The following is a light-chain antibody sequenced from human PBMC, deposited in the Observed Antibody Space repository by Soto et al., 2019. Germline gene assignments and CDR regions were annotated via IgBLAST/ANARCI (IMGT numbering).Light chain of an antibody. J-gene: IGLJ2*01. Sequence: QSVLTQPASVSGSPGQSITISCTGTSSDVGGYNFVSWYQQHPGKAPKLMIYDVNRRPSGVPNRFSGSKSGNTASLTISGLQAEDEAGYYCSSYTSSSTLVFGGGTKLTVL. CDR2: DVN. V-gene: IGLV2-14*01. CDR1: SSDVGGYNF. CDR3: SSYTSSSTLV.